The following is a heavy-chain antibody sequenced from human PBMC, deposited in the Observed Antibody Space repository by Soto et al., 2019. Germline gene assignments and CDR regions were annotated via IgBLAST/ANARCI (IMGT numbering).Heavy chain of an antibody. CDR3: AREYSLAVLAPGY. D-gene: IGHD2-8*02. J-gene: IGHJ4*02. CDR1: GFTFSSYW. Sequence: GGSLRLSCAASGFTFSSYWTHWVRQAPGKGLVWVSRINSDGSSTFYADSVKGRFTISRDNAKNTVYLQMSSLRAEDTAVYYCAREYSLAVLAPGYRGQGTLVTVSS. V-gene: IGHV3-74*01. CDR2: INSDGSST.